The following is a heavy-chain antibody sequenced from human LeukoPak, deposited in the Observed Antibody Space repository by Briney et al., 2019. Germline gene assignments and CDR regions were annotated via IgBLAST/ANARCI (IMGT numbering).Heavy chain of an antibody. CDR3: ARTYYYDSSGYRHDAFDI. J-gene: IGHJ3*02. CDR1: GYTFTGYY. Sequence: ASVKVSCKASGYTFTGYYMHWVRQAPGQGLEWMGWINPNSGGKNYAQKFEGRVTMTRDTSISTAYMELSRLRSDDTAVYYCARTYYYDSSGYRHDAFDIWGQGTMVTVSS. CDR2: INPNSGGK. V-gene: IGHV1-2*02. D-gene: IGHD3-22*01.